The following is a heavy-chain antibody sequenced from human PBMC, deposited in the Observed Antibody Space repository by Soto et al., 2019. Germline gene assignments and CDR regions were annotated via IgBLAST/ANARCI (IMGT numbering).Heavy chain of an antibody. J-gene: IGHJ6*03. CDR3: AKGGFLSAAGNYYYYYYMDV. V-gene: IGHV3-23*01. Sequence: PGGSLRLSWAASGFTFSSYAMSWVRQAPGKGLEWVSAISGSGGSTYYTDSVKGRFTISRDNSKNTLYLQMNSLRAEDTAVYYCAKGGFLSAAGNYYYYYYMDVWGKGTTVTVS. CDR1: GFTFSSYA. D-gene: IGHD6-13*01. CDR2: ISGSGGST.